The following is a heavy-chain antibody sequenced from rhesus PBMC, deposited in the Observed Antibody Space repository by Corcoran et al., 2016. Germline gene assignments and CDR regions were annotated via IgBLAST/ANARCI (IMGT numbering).Heavy chain of an antibody. J-gene: IGHJ6*01. CDR2: IYSNSEST. Sequence: QVQLQESGPGVVKPSETLSHTGAVSGGSISGYYSWRWIRQPPGKGLEWIGSIYSNSESTNYNPSLKRRVTISKDTSKNQFSLKLSSVTATDTAVYYCSRQKGRDHYGLDSWGQGVVVTVSS. CDR3: SRQKGRDHYGLDS. V-gene: IGHV4S12*01. CDR1: GGSISGYYS.